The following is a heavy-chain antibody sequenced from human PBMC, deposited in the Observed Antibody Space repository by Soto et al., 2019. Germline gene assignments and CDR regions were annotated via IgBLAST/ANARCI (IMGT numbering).Heavy chain of an antibody. D-gene: IGHD3-16*02. V-gene: IGHV1-3*01. CDR1: GYTFTSYA. CDR3: GRGFPLWFDP. CDR2: INAGNGNT. Sequence: ASVKVSCKASGYTFTSYAVHWVRQAPGQRLEWMGWINAGNGNTKYSQKFQGRVTITRDTSASTAYMELSSLRSEDTAVYCCGRGFPLWFDPWGQGTLVTVSS. J-gene: IGHJ5*02.